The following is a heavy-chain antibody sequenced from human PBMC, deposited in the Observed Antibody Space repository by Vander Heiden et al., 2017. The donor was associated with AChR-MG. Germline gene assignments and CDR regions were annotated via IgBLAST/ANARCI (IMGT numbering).Heavy chain of an antibody. CDR2: INHSGST. V-gene: IGHV4-34*01. J-gene: IGHJ4*02. CDR3: ARGRRFLEWFLIYHLEPFDY. D-gene: IGHD3-3*01. Sequence: QVQLQQWGAGLLKPSETLSLTCAVYGGSFSGYYWSWTRQPPGKGLEWIGEINHSGSTNYNPSLKGRVTISGDTSKNQFSLKLSSVTAADTAVYYCARGRRFLEWFLIYHLEPFDYWGQGTLVTVSS. CDR1: GGSFSGYY.